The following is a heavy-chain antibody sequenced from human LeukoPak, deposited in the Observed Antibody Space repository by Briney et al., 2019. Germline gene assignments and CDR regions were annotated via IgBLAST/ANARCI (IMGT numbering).Heavy chain of an antibody. J-gene: IGHJ1*01. Sequence: ASVKVSCKVSGYTLTELSMHWVRQAPGKGLEWMGGFDPEDGETIYAQKFQGRVTMTEDTSTDTAYMELSSLRSDDTAVYYCARVPKRIFGVALPQYFQHWGQGTLVTVSS. V-gene: IGHV1-24*01. CDR3: ARVPKRIFGVALPQYFQH. D-gene: IGHD3-3*01. CDR1: GYTLTELS. CDR2: FDPEDGET.